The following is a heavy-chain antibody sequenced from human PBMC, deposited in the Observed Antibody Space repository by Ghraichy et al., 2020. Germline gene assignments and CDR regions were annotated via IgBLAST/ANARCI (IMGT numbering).Heavy chain of an antibody. CDR3: ASSGWSDNWFDP. CDR2: ISSSSSYI. CDR1: GFTFSSYS. V-gene: IGHV3-21*01. J-gene: IGHJ5*02. D-gene: IGHD6-19*01. Sequence: GGSLRLSCAASGFTFSSYSMNWVRQAPGKGLEWVSSISSSSSYIYYADSVKGRFTISRDNAKNSLYLQMNSLRAEDTAVYYCASSGWSDNWFDPWGQGTLVTVSS.